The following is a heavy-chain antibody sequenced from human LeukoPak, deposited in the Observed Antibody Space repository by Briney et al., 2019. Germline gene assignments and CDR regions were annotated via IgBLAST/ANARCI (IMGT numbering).Heavy chain of an antibody. CDR1: GGTLSSYA. CDR3: ARATEGTMTFDY. J-gene: IGHJ4*02. V-gene: IGHV1-69*05. CDR2: IIPIFGTA. D-gene: IGHD3-22*01. Sequence: SVKVSCKASGGTLSSYAISWVRQAPGQGLEWMGGIIPIFGTANYAQKFQGRVTITTDESASTAYMELSSLRSEDTAVYYCARATEGTMTFDYWGQGTLVTVSS.